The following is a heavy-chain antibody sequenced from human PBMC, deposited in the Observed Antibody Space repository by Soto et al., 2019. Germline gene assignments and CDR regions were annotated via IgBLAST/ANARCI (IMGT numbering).Heavy chain of an antibody. V-gene: IGHV4-61*01. J-gene: IGHJ4*02. CDR1: GGSVSSGSYY. CDR2: IYYSGST. D-gene: IGHD1-7*01. CDR3: ARDGTGTLFDY. Sequence: SETLSLTCTVSGGSVSSGSYYWSWIRQPPGKGLEWIGYIYYSGSTNYNPSLKSRVTISVDTSKNQFSLKLSSVTAADTAVYYCARDGTGTLFDYWGKGTLVTVYS.